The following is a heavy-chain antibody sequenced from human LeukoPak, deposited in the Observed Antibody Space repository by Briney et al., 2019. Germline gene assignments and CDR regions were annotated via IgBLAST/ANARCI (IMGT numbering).Heavy chain of an antibody. CDR3: ARGAFGLEYQLQNYYYYYMDV. V-gene: IGHV1-2*02. CDR2: INPNSGGT. Sequence: GASVKVSCKASGYTFTGYYMHWVRQAPGQGLEWMRWINPNSGGTNYAQKFQGRVTMTRDTSISTAYMELSRLRSDDTAVYYCARGAFGLEYQLQNYYYYYMDVWGKGTTVTVSS. D-gene: IGHD2-2*01. J-gene: IGHJ6*03. CDR1: GYTFTGYY.